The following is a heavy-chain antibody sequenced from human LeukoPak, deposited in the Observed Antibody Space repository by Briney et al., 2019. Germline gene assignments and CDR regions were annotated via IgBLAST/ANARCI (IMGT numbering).Heavy chain of an antibody. CDR3: AKDRGVGAHPADY. CDR1: GDSISSGDW. CDR2: VFHTGRT. J-gene: IGHJ4*02. D-gene: IGHD1-26*01. V-gene: IGHV4-4*02. Sequence: SETLSLTCAVSGDSISSGDWWTWIRQSPGKGLEWLGEVFHTGRTNYNPSLKSRVTISVDTSKNHFSLRLTSVTAADTAVYYCAKDRGVGAHPADYWGQGTLVTVSS.